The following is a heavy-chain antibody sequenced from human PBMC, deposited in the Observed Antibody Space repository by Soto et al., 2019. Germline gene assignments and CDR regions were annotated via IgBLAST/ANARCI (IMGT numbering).Heavy chain of an antibody. CDR2: ISYDGSNK. D-gene: IGHD5-18*01. Sequence: QVQLVESGGGVGQPGRSLRLSCAASGFTFSSYGMHWVRQAPGKGLEWVAVISYDGSNKYYADSVKGRFTISRDNSKNSLYLQMNSLRAEDKAVYYCAKDNGVADTATEGTFDPWGQGTLVTVSS. J-gene: IGHJ5*02. V-gene: IGHV3-30*18. CDR1: GFTFSSYG. CDR3: AKDNGVADTATEGTFDP.